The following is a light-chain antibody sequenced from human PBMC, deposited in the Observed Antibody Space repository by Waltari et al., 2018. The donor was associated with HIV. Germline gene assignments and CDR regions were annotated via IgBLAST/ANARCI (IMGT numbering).Light chain of an antibody. CDR3: QTWGTGIQV. J-gene: IGLJ3*02. Sequence: QLVLTQSPSASASLGASVTLTCTLSSGHRSYAIAWHQQQPEKGPRYLMKLNSDGSHSKGDGIPDRFSGSSSGAERYLTISSLQSEDEADYYCQTWGTGIQVFGGGTKLTVL. CDR1: SGHRSYA. CDR2: LNSDGSH. V-gene: IGLV4-69*01.